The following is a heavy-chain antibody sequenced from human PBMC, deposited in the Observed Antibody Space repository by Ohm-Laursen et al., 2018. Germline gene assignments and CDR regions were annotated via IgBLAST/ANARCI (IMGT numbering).Heavy chain of an antibody. CDR1: GGSFSDYH. V-gene: IGHV4-34*01. CDR3: ARGRRALVAVPKYYYGMDV. Sequence: SETLSLTCSVYGGSFSDYHWSWIRQPPGKGLEWIGEINHSGSTNYNPSLKSRVTISLDTSKNQFSLNLRSVTAADTAVYYCARGRRALVAVPKYYYGMDVWGQGTTVTVSS. D-gene: IGHD2-15*01. J-gene: IGHJ6*02. CDR2: INHSGST.